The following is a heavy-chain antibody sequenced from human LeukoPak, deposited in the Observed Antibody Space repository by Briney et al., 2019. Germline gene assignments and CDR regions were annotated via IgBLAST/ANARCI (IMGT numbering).Heavy chain of an antibody. CDR1: GFTFSSHW. D-gene: IGHD5-18*01. J-gene: IGHJ4*02. V-gene: IGHV3-21*04. Sequence: GGSLRLSCAASGFTFSSHWMHWVRQAPGRGLEWVSSISSGSTYIYYAGSVKGRFTISRDNGKNSLYLQMNSLRAEDTAVYYCVRGSYSYGYYSFDCWGQGTLVTASS. CDR2: ISSGSTYI. CDR3: VRGSYSYGYYSFDC.